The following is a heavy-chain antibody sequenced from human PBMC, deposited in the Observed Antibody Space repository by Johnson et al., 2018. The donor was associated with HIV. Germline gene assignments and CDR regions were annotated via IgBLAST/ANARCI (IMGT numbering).Heavy chain of an antibody. CDR2: ISYDGSDK. CDR3: ARVRAGRENAFDI. Sequence: QVQLVESGGGVVQPGRSLRLSCAASGFTFSSYAFHWVRQAPAKGLEWVAAISYDGSDKYHADSVKGRFTISRDSSKNTLSLQMNSPRVDDTAIYYCARVRAGRENAFDIWGQGTMVTVSS. J-gene: IGHJ3*02. D-gene: IGHD1-26*01. V-gene: IGHV3-30*04. CDR1: GFTFSSYA.